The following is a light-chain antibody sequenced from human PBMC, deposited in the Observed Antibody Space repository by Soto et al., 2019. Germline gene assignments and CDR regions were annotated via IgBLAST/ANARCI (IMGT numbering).Light chain of an antibody. J-gene: IGLJ2*01. Sequence: QSVLTQPPSASGTPGQRVTISCSGSSSNIGSNTVNWYQHLPGTAPKLLIYSNNQRPSGVPDRFSGSKSGTSASLAISGLQSEDEAEYYCSAWDDSLNVVVFVGGTKLTVL. V-gene: IGLV1-44*01. CDR3: SAWDDSLNVVV. CDR2: SNN. CDR1: SSNIGSNT.